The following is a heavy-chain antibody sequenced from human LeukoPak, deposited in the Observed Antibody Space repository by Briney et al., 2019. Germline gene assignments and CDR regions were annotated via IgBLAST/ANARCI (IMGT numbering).Heavy chain of an antibody. CDR3: ARDGALEGIVLMTSFDP. CDR1: GFTLSSYA. V-gene: IGHV3-23*01. CDR2: ISASGGST. D-gene: IGHD2-8*01. Sequence: GGSLRLSCAASGFTLSSYAMSWVRQAPGKGLEWVSSISASGGSTNYADSVKGRFTISRDNSKNTVYLQMNSLRAEDTAVYYCARDGALEGIVLMTSFDPWGQGTLVTVSS. J-gene: IGHJ5*02.